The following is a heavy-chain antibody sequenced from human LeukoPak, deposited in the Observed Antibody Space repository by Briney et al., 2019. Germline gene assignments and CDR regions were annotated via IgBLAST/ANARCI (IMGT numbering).Heavy chain of an antibody. V-gene: IGHV3-48*01. CDR1: EFTFSSYS. CDR2: ITNGGNSK. CDR3: AKDSAAVYCGGDCYLDY. D-gene: IGHD2-21*02. J-gene: IGHJ4*02. Sequence: PGGSLRLSCAASEFTFSSYSMNWVRQAPGKGLEWVSYITNGGNSKSYADSVKGRFTISRDNTKNSLYLQMNSLRAEDPALYYCAKDSAAVYCGGDCYLDYWGQGTPVTVSS.